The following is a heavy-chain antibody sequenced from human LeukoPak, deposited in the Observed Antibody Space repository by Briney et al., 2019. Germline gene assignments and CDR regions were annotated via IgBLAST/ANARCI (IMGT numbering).Heavy chain of an antibody. CDR1: GGSISSYY. Sequence: SETLSLTCTVSGGSISSYYWSWLRQPAGKGLEWIGRIYTSGSTNYNPSLTSRVTMSVDTSKNQFSLKLSSVTAADTAAYYCARERRYYDYVWGSYRTGYYFDYWGQGTLVTVSS. CDR2: IYTSGST. V-gene: IGHV4-4*07. D-gene: IGHD3-16*02. CDR3: ARERRYYDYVWGSYRTGYYFDY. J-gene: IGHJ4*02.